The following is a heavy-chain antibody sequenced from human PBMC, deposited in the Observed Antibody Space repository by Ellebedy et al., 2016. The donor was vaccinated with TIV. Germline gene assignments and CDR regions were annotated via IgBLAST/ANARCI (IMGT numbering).Heavy chain of an antibody. CDR3: ARDLMVRGVEGYFDY. CDR1: GGTFSSYA. V-gene: IGHV1-69*06. D-gene: IGHD3-10*01. Sequence: SVKVSCXASGGTFSSYAISWVRQAPGQGLEWMGGIIPIFGTANYAQKFQGRVTITADKSTSTAYMELSSLRSEDTAVYYCARDLMVRGVEGYFDYWGQGTLVTVSS. J-gene: IGHJ4*02. CDR2: IIPIFGTA.